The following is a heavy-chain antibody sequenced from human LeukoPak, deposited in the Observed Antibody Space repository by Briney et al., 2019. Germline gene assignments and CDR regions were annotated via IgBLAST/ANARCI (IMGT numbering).Heavy chain of an antibody. J-gene: IGHJ4*02. V-gene: IGHV1-8*01. D-gene: IGHD6-19*01. CDR3: ARAGAVAGYYFDY. CDR1: GYTFTSYD. CDR2: MNPNSGNT. Sequence: ASVKVSCKASGYTFTSYDINWVRQATGQGLEWMGWMNPNSGNTGYALKFQGRVTMTRNTSISTAYMELSSLRSEDTAVYYCARAGAVAGYYFDYWGQGTLVSVSS.